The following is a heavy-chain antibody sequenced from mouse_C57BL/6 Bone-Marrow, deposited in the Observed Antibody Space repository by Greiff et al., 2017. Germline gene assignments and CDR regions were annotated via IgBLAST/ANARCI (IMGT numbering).Heavy chain of an antibody. J-gene: IGHJ4*01. CDR1: GYTFTSYW. CDR3: VHMDY. CDR2: IDPSDSYT. Sequence: QVQLKQPGAELVRPGTSVKLSCKASGYTFTSYWMHWVKQRPGQGLEWIGVIDPSDSYTNYNQKFKGKATLTVDTSSSPAYMQLSSLTSEDSAVYYCVHMDYWGQGTSVTVSS. V-gene: IGHV1-59*01.